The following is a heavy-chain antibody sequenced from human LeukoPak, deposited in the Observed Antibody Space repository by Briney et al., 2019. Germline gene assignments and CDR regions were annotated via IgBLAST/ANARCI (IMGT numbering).Heavy chain of an antibody. Sequence: GGSLRLSCAASGFTFSSYGMHWVRQAPGKGLEWVAVISYDGSNKYYADSVKGRFTISRDNSKNTLYLQMNSLRADDTAVYYCARLLGYSSSSLGYWGQGTLVTVSS. CDR1: GFTFSSYG. V-gene: IGHV3-30*03. J-gene: IGHJ4*02. CDR3: ARLLGYSSSSLGY. D-gene: IGHD6-6*01. CDR2: ISYDGSNK.